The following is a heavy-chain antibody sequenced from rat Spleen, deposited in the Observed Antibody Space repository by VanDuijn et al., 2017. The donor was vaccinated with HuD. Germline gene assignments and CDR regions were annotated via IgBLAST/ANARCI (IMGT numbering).Heavy chain of an antibody. CDR1: GFSLTSYH. V-gene: IGHV2-32*01. CDR2: MWSAGDT. J-gene: IGHJ2*01. Sequence: QVQLKESGPGLVQPSQTLSLTCTVSGFSLTSYHVHWVRQPPGKGLEWMAIMWSAGDTSYNSALKSRLRISRDTSKSQVFLKMGSLQTEDTATYYCASSTGNWGQGVMVTVSS. D-gene: IGHD5-1*01. CDR3: ASSTGN.